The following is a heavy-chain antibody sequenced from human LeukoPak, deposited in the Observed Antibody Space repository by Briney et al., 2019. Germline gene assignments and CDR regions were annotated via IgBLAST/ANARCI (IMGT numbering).Heavy chain of an antibody. Sequence: PGGSLRLSCAASGLTFSSYGMHWVRQAPGKGLEWVAFIRYDGSNKYYADSVKGRFTISRDNSKNTLYLQMNSLRAEDTAVYYCAKDRGYYYDSSGLGYWGQGTLVTVSS. D-gene: IGHD3-22*01. V-gene: IGHV3-30*02. CDR2: IRYDGSNK. J-gene: IGHJ4*02. CDR1: GLTFSSYG. CDR3: AKDRGYYYDSSGLGY.